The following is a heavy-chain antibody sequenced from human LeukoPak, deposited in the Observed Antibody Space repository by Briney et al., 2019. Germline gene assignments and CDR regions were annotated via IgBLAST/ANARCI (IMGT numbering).Heavy chain of an antibody. CDR2: ISWNSGSI. V-gene: IGHV3-9*01. Sequence: GGSLRLSCAASGFTFDDYAMHWVRQAPGKGLEWVSGISWNSGSIGYADSVKGRFTISRDNAKNSLYLQMNSLRAEDTALYYCAKGKDVYCSSTSCFRPPFDYWGQGTLVTVSS. CDR1: GFTFDDYA. D-gene: IGHD2-2*01. CDR3: AKGKDVYCSSTSCFRPPFDY. J-gene: IGHJ4*02.